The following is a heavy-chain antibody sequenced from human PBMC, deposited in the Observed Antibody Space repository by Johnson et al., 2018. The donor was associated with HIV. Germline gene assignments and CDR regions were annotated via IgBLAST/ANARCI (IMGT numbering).Heavy chain of an antibody. CDR3: AKPETGELSDAFDI. J-gene: IGHJ3*02. CDR2: ITWNGGST. Sequence: VQLVESGGGLVQPGGSLRLSCAASGFTVSSNYMSWVRQAPGKGLEWVSGITWNGGSTGYADSMKGRFTISRDNAKNSLYLQMNSLRAEDTALYYCAKPETGELSDAFDIWGQGTMVTVSS. CDR1: GFTVSSNY. D-gene: IGHD7-27*01. V-gene: IGHV3-20*04.